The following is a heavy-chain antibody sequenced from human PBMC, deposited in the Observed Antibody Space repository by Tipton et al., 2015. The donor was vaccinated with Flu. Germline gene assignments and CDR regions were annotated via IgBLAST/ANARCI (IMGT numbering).Heavy chain of an antibody. CDR1: GYTFTSYG. J-gene: IGHJ6*02. D-gene: IGHD2-15*01. CDR2: ISAYNGNT. V-gene: IGHV1-18*01. Sequence: QLVQSGAEVKKPGASVKVSCKASGYTFTSYGISWVRQAPGQGLEWMGWISAYNGNTNYAQKLQGRVTMTTDTSTSTAYMELRSLRSDDTAVYYCARDHYLVVVAATLYYYYGMDVWGQGTTVTVSS. CDR3: ARDHYLVVVAATLYYYYGMDV.